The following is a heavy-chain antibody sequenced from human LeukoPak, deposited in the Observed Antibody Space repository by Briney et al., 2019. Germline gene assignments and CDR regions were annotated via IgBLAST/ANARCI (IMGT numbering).Heavy chain of an antibody. V-gene: IGHV3-49*04. Sequence: GGSLRLSCTASGFTFGDYAMSWVRQAPGKGLAWVGFIRDKTYGGTTEYAASVKGRLTISRDDSRSIAYLQMNGLKTEDTAVYYCTRDRGYCSSTSCYAWFDPWGQGTLVTVSS. J-gene: IGHJ5*02. CDR1: GFTFGDYA. D-gene: IGHD2-2*01. CDR2: IRDKTYGGTT. CDR3: TRDRGYCSSTSCYAWFDP.